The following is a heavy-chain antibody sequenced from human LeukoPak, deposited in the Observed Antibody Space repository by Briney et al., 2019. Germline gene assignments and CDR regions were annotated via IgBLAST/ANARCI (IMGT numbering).Heavy chain of an antibody. CDR3: ANGKGGY. Sequence: GGSLRLSCAASGFTFSRYWMNWVRQAPGKGLEWVANIKQDGSNKYYADSVKGRFTISRDNSKNTLYLQMNSLRAEDTAVYYCANGKGGYWGQGTLVTVSS. D-gene: IGHD5-24*01. CDR2: IKQDGSNK. CDR1: GFTFSRYW. J-gene: IGHJ4*02. V-gene: IGHV3-7*01.